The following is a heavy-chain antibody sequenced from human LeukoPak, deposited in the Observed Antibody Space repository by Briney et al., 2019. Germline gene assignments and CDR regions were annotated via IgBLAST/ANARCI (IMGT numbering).Heavy chain of an antibody. J-gene: IGHJ4*02. Sequence: GGSLRLSCAASGFTFKKFAMAWVRQAPGKGREWISAISGSGNSTYYADSVRGRFTISRDNSKNTQFLQMSGLRVEDTAVYFCAKSRGTSYHVYFDYWGQGALVTVSS. CDR2: ISGSGNST. CDR3: AKSRGTSYHVYFDY. CDR1: GFTFKKFA. D-gene: IGHD1-26*01. V-gene: IGHV3-23*01.